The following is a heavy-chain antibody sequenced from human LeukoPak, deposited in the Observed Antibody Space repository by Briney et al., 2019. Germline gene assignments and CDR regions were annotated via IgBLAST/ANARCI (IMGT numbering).Heavy chain of an antibody. J-gene: IGHJ4*02. V-gene: IGHV3-21*06. D-gene: IGHD6-13*01. CDR3: TRRPYSSSWYYFDY. CDR1: GVTFSGYS. CDR2: ITATSLHI. Sequence: GGSLRLSCAASGVTFSGYSMNWVRQAPGKGLEWVSAITATSLHIYYADSVKGRFTISRDNAKNTLYLQMSSLRVEDTAVYYCTRRPYSSSWYYFDYWGQGTLVTVSS.